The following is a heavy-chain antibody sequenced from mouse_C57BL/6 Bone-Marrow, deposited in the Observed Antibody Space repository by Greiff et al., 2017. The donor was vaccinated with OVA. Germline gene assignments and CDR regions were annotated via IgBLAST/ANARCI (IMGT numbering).Heavy chain of an antibody. CDR1: GYSFTGYF. J-gene: IGHJ4*01. CDR3: ARVGTTTRYAMDY. CDR2: INPYNGDT. D-gene: IGHD2-13*01. V-gene: IGHV1-20*01. Sequence: VQLQQSGPELVKPGDSVKISCKASGYSFTGYFMNWVMQSHGKSLEWIGRINPYNGDTFYNQKFKGKATLTVDKSSSTAHMELRSLTSEDSAVYYCARVGTTTRYAMDYWGQGTSVTVSS.